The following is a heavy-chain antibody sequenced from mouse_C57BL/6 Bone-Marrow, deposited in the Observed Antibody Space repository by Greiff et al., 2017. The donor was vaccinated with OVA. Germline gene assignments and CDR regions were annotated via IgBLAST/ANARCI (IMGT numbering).Heavy chain of an antibody. V-gene: IGHV1-81*01. J-gene: IGHJ2*01. CDR3: AELGRNYFDY. CDR1: GYTFTSYG. Sequence: VQRVESGAELARPGASVKLSCKASGYTFTSYGISWVKQRTGQGLEWIGEIYPRSGNTYYNEKFKGKATLTADKSSSTAYMELRSLTSEDSAVYFCAELGRNYFDYWGQGTTLTVSS. CDR2: IYPRSGNT. D-gene: IGHD4-1*01.